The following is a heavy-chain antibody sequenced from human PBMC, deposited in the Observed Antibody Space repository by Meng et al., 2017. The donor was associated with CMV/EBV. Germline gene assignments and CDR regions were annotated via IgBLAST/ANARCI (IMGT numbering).Heavy chain of an antibody. D-gene: IGHD2-2*01. Sequence: SSSSYYWGWIRQPPGKGLEWIGSIYYSGSTYYNQSLKSRVTIYVDTSKNQFSLKLSSVTAADTAVYYCARWGGDIVVVPAAIGEFDYWGQGTLVTVSS. J-gene: IGHJ4*02. V-gene: IGHV4-39*01. CDR2: IYYSGST. CDR3: ARWGGDIVVVPAAIGEFDY. CDR1: SSSSYY.